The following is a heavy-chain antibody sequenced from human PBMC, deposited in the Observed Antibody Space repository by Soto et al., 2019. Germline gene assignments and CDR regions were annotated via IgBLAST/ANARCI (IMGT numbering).Heavy chain of an antibody. D-gene: IGHD3-10*01. CDR2: IYHSGST. CDR1: GCSFRSSSW. V-gene: IGHV4-4*02. J-gene: IGHJ6*02. CDR3: ARAVLLWFGELLTGMDV. Sequence: PXEPLSPTCAVFGCSFRSSSWWSWVRQPPVKGLEWIGEIYHSGSTNYNPSLKSRVTISVDKSKNQFSLKLSSVTAADTAVYYCARAVLLWFGELLTGMDVWGQGPTVTVS.